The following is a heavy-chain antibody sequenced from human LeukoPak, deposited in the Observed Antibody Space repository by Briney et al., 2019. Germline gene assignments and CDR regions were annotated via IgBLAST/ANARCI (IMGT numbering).Heavy chain of an antibody. CDR1: GDSIRSYY. V-gene: IGHV4-59*01. Sequence: SETLSLTCTVSGDSIRSYYWSWIRQPPGKGLEWIGYLYYSGSTNYNPSLKSRVTISVDTSKNQFSLKLSSVTAADTAVYFCARGLSGTFFDYWGQGTLVTVSS. CDR2: LYYSGST. D-gene: IGHD1-26*01. J-gene: IGHJ4*02. CDR3: ARGLSGTFFDY.